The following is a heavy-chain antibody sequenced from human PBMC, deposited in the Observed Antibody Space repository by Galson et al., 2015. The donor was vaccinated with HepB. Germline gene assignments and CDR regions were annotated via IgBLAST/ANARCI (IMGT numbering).Heavy chain of an antibody. D-gene: IGHD4-17*01. Sequence: SLRLSCAASGFTFSSYGMHWVRQAPGKGLEWVAVISYDGSNKYYADSVKGRFTISRDNSKNTLYLQMNSLRAEDTAVYYCAKDTDEYGDYIGGCDYWGQGTLVTVSS. CDR3: AKDTDEYGDYIGGCDY. V-gene: IGHV3-30*18. CDR2: ISYDGSNK. CDR1: GFTFSSYG. J-gene: IGHJ4*02.